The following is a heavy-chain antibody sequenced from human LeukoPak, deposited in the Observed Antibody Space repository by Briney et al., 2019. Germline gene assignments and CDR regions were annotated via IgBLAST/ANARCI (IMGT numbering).Heavy chain of an antibody. V-gene: IGHV1-8*01. CDR1: GYTFTSYE. Sequence: ASVKVSCKASGYTFTSYEINWVRQATGQGLEWMGWMNPNSGNTGFAQKFQGRVTMTRNTSISTAYMELNSLTSEDTAVYYCARALMVRGAMLSWLRHYYMDVWGEGTTVTISS. J-gene: IGHJ6*03. CDR2: MNPNSGNT. CDR3: ARALMVRGAMLSWLRHYYMDV. D-gene: IGHD3-10*01.